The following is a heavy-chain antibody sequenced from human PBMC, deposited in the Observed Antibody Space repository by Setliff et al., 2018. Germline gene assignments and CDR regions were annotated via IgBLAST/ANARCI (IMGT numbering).Heavy chain of an antibody. Sequence: PSETLSLTCTVSGGSISSHYWSWIRQPPGKGLEWIGGINYSGSTNYNPSLKSRVTISVDTSKNQVSLKLSSVTAADTAVYYCASDAGCTISYSVFDYWGQGTLVTVSS. D-gene: IGHD2-8*01. J-gene: IGHJ4*02. CDR1: GGSISSHY. CDR2: INYSGST. V-gene: IGHV4-59*11. CDR3: ASDAGCTISYSVFDY.